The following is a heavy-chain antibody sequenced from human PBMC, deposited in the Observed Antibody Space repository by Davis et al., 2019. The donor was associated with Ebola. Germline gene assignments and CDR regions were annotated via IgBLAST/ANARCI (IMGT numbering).Heavy chain of an antibody. Sequence: SETLSLTCAVYGGSLSDYYWSWIRRPPGKGLEWIGKINHRGSTNYNPSLKSRVTISVDTSKNQFSLKLSSVTAADTAVYYCARGYYGGWFDPWGQGTLVTVSS. V-gene: IGHV4-34*01. CDR3: ARGYYGGWFDP. D-gene: IGHD1-26*01. J-gene: IGHJ5*02. CDR2: INHRGST. CDR1: GGSLSDYY.